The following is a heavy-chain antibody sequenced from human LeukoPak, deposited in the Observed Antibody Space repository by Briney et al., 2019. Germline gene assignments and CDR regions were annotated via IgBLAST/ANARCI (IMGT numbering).Heavy chain of an antibody. J-gene: IGHJ5*01. CDR1: SGSISRYY. CDR3: ATDSAHDEFGESTFDP. D-gene: IGHD3-10*01. CDR2: IYYSGST. V-gene: IGHV4-59*01. Sequence: SETLSLLRTVSSGSISRYYWSWLRQPPGEALEGLGYIYYSGSTNYNPSPKSRVTISVDTSTNQRSMKLSSVTAADTAVYYCATDSAHDEFGESTFDPWGQGTLVTVSP.